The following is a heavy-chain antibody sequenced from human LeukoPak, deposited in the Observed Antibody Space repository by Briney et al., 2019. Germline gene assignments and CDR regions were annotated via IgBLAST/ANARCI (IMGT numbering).Heavy chain of an antibody. D-gene: IGHD6-6*01. Sequence: ASVKVSCKASGYTFTSYGISWVRQAPGQGLEWMGWISAYNGNTNYAQKLQGRVTMTTDTSTSTAYMELRSLRSDDTAVYYCARAHGRKPLPYSSSYLFTPGDNYWGQGTLVTVSS. J-gene: IGHJ4*02. CDR1: GYTFTSYG. V-gene: IGHV1-18*01. CDR3: ARAHGRKPLPYSSSYLFTPGDNY. CDR2: ISAYNGNT.